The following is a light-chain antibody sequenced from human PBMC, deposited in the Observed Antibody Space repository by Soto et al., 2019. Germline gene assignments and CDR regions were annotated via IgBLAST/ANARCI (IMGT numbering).Light chain of an antibody. J-gene: IGKJ1*01. CDR3: QQYGSSLWT. CDR1: QSVSSSR. CDR2: GAS. V-gene: IGKV3-20*01. Sequence: IVMAQSPATLSVSPGERATLSCRASQSVSSSRLAWYQQKPGQAPRLLIYGASSRATDIPDRFSGSGSGTDFTLTISRLEPEDFAVYYCQQYGSSLWTFGQGTKVDIK.